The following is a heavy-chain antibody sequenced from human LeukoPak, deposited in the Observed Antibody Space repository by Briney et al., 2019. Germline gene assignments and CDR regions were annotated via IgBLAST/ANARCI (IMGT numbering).Heavy chain of an antibody. Sequence: SLCLSCAVSGFTLSNSWINWVRQALGKGLGWVANIKPDGSQTYYLDSVKSRFTVSRDNARRSAYLQMNILRAEDTAVYYCFGSGRYSYWDQGTQVTVSS. D-gene: IGHD3-10*01. CDR1: GFTLSNSW. CDR3: FGSGRYSY. V-gene: IGHV3-7*01. J-gene: IGHJ4*02. CDR2: IKPDGSQT.